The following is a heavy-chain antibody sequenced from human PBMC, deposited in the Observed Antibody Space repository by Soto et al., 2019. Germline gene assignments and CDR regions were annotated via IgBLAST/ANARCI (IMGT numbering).Heavy chain of an antibody. V-gene: IGHV1-46*01. Sequence: GASVNVSSEAPGDTFTSYYLNWLRQAPGQGLEWMGVINPHGGSTKYAQKFQGRVTMTRDTSRSTVYMELRSLRSDDTAIYYCARSSGGNFGIIIEGSNWFDPWGQGTLVIVSS. CDR1: GDTFTSYY. CDR3: ARSSGGNFGIIIEGSNWFDP. J-gene: IGHJ5*02. D-gene: IGHD3-3*01. CDR2: INPHGGST.